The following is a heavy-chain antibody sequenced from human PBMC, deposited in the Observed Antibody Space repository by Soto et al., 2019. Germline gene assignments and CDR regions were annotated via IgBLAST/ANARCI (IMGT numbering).Heavy chain of an antibody. CDR3: ARKPGIATNNWFAP. CDR2: IHYSGTT. CDR1: GASISSYY. V-gene: IGHV4-59*01. Sequence: SETLSLTCTVSGASISSYYWSWIRQPPGKGLEWIGYIHYSGTTNYNPSLKSRVTISVDTSKTQFSLRLSSVTAADTAVYYCARKPGIATNNWFAPWGQGTLVTVSS. J-gene: IGHJ5*02. D-gene: IGHD6-13*01.